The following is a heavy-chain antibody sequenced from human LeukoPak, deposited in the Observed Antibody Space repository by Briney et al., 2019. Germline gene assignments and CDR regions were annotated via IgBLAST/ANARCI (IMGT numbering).Heavy chain of an antibody. CDR3: ARGQGGYRSLGTDY. CDR1: GGSFSGYS. D-gene: IGHD5-12*01. V-gene: IGHV4-34*01. Sequence: SETLSLTCAVYGGSFSGYSWGWIRQPPGKGLEWIGETNHSESTNYNPSLKSRVTISVDTSKNQFSLKLSSVTAADTAVYYCARGQGGYRSLGTDYWGQGTLVTVSS. J-gene: IGHJ4*02. CDR2: TNHSEST.